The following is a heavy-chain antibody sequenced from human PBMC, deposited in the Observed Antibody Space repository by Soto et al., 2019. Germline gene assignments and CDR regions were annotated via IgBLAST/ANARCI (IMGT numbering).Heavy chain of an antibody. CDR3: ASTLGYCSGGSCYSYGMDV. D-gene: IGHD2-15*01. Sequence: SETLSLTCTVSGGSISSGDYYWSWIRQPPGKGLEWIGYIYYSGSTYYNPSLKSRVTISVDTSKNQFSLKLSSVTAADTAVYYCASTLGYCSGGSCYSYGMDVWGQGTTITVSS. V-gene: IGHV4-30-4*01. CDR2: IYYSGST. J-gene: IGHJ6*02. CDR1: GGSISSGDYY.